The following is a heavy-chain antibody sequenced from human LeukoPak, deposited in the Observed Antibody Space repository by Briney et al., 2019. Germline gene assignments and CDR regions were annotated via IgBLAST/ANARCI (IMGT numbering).Heavy chain of an antibody. Sequence: PGGSLRLSCAASGFTFSSYAMSWVRQAPGKGLEWVSAISGSGGSTYYADSVKGRFTISRDNSKNTLYLQMNSLRAEDTAVYYCAKDLWEITMVRGVSDYWGQGTLVTVSS. CDR3: AKDLWEITMVRGVSDY. CDR1: GFTFSSYA. CDR2: ISGSGGST. V-gene: IGHV3-23*01. J-gene: IGHJ4*02. D-gene: IGHD3-10*01.